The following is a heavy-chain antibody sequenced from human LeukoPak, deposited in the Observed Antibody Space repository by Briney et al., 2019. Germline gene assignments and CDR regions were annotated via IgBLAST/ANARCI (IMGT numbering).Heavy chain of an antibody. CDR1: GGSISSYY. Sequence: PSETLSLTCTVSGGSISSYYWSWIRQPPGKGLEWIGYIYYSGSTNYNPSLKSRVTISVDTSKNQFSLKLSSVTAADTAVYYCARARHGDYGLIDYWGQGTLVTVSS. V-gene: IGHV4-59*01. CDR3: ARARHGDYGLIDY. J-gene: IGHJ4*02. D-gene: IGHD4-17*01. CDR2: IYYSGST.